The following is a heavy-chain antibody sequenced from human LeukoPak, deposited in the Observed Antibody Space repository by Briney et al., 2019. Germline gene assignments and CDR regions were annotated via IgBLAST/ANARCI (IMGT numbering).Heavy chain of an antibody. V-gene: IGHV4-34*01. D-gene: IGHD3-9*01. Sequence: PSETLSLTCAVYGGSFSGYYWSWLRQPPGKGLEWIGEINHSGSTNYNPSLKSRVTISVDTSKNQFSLKLSSVTAADTAVYYCARRKPRYFDWLEPFDYWGQGTLVTVSS. CDR2: INHSGST. J-gene: IGHJ4*02. CDR1: GGSFSGYY. CDR3: ARRKPRYFDWLEPFDY.